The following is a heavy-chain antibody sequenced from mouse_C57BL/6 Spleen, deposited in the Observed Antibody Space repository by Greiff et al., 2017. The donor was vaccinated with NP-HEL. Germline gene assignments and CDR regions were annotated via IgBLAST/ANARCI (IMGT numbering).Heavy chain of an antibody. D-gene: IGHD2-4*01. Sequence: QVQLQQPGAELVKPGASVKMSCKASGYTFTSYWITWVKQRPGQGLEWIGDIYPGSGSTNYNEKFKSKATLTVDTSSSTAYMQLSSLTSEDSAVYYCARRHYDYDAFAYWGQGTLVTVSA. CDR1: GYTFTSYW. V-gene: IGHV1-55*01. CDR2: IYPGSGST. J-gene: IGHJ3*01. CDR3: ARRHYDYDAFAY.